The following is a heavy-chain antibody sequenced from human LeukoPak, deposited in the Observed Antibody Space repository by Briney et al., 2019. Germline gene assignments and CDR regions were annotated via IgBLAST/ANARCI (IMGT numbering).Heavy chain of an antibody. Sequence: SETQSLTCIVSGGSISGYYWSWLRQPAGKGLEWIGHIYTSGSTNYNPSLKSRVTMSVDTSKNQFSLRLSSVTAADTAVYYCARGAYSFDYWGQGTLVTVSS. CDR1: GGSISGYY. CDR2: IYTSGST. CDR3: ARGAYSFDY. J-gene: IGHJ4*02. V-gene: IGHV4-4*07.